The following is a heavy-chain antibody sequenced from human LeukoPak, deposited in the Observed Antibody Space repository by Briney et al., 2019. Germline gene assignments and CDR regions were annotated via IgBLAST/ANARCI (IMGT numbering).Heavy chain of an antibody. CDR2: TSSSSSYI. CDR1: GFTFSSYS. V-gene: IGHV3-21*01. J-gene: IGHJ4*02. D-gene: IGHD6-19*01. Sequence: GGSLRLSCAASGFTFSSYSLNWVRQAPGKGLEWVSSTSSSSSYIYYTDSVKGRFTISRDSAKNSLYLQMNSLRAEDTAVYYCARASGYRSGWYVGYFDYWGQGTLVTVSS. CDR3: ARASGYRSGWYVGYFDY.